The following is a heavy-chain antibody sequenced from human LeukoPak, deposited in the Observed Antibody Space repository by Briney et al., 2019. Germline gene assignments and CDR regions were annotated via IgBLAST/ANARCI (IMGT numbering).Heavy chain of an antibody. J-gene: IGHJ4*02. D-gene: IGHD1-14*01. CDR2: ISGSGGNT. CDR3: AKPAKTDYADY. Sequence: GGTLRLSCAASGFTFSSYAMKWVRQVPGKGLEWGSYISGSGGNTYYADSVKSRFTMSRDNYKNTLYLKMNRLRDDDTAVYYCAKPAKTDYADYWGQGTLVTVSS. CDR1: GFTFSSYA. V-gene: IGHV3-23*01.